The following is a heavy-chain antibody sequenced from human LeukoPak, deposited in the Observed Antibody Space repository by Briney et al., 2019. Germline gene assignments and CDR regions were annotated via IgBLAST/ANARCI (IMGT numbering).Heavy chain of an antibody. CDR1: GGSFSGYY. D-gene: IGHD1-1*01. CDR2: INHSGST. Sequence: SETLSLTCAVYGGSFSGYYWSWIRQPPGKGLEWIGEINHSGSTNCNPSLKSRVTISVDTSKNQFSLKLSSVTAADTAVYYCARGWTYRALGYWGQGTLVTVSS. V-gene: IGHV4-34*01. J-gene: IGHJ4*02. CDR3: ARGWTYRALGY.